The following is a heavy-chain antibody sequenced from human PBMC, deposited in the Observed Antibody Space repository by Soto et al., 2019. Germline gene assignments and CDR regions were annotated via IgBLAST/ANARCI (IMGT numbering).Heavy chain of an antibody. Sequence: QVQLVESGGGVVQPGRSLRLSCAASGFTFSSYGMHWVRQAPGKGLEWVAVISYDGRNKYYADSVKGRFTISRENSKNTLYLQMSSRRAEDTAVYYCAKGSKIQLWWDGDFDYWGQGTLVTVSS. CDR2: ISYDGRNK. J-gene: IGHJ4*02. D-gene: IGHD5-18*01. CDR3: AKGSKIQLWWDGDFDY. CDR1: GFTFSSYG. V-gene: IGHV3-30*18.